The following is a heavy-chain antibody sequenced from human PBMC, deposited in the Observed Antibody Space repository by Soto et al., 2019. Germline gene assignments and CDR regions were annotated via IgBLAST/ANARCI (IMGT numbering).Heavy chain of an antibody. CDR1: GYTFTGYY. D-gene: IGHD6-13*01. CDR3: ARDRGPGIAAAGRPTSLFDY. J-gene: IGHJ4*02. Sequence: ASVKVSCKASGYTFTGYYMHWVRQAPGQGLEWMGWINPNSGGTNYAQKFQGWVTMTRDTSISTAYMELSRLRSDDTAVYYCARDRGPGIAAAGRPTSLFDYWGQGTLVTVSS. CDR2: INPNSGGT. V-gene: IGHV1-2*04.